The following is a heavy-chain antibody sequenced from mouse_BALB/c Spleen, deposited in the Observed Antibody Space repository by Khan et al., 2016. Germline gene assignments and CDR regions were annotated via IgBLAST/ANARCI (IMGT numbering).Heavy chain of an antibody. CDR1: GYSFTDYN. J-gene: IGHJ3*01. Sequence: EVQLQESGPELVKPGASVKVSCKASGYSFTDYNIYWVKQSHGKSLEWLGSIDPYNGGTSYNQKFKGKATLTVEQSSCTAFLHLNSLTSEDSAVYYFARYDYDVTWFAYWGQGTLVTVSA. V-gene: IGHV1S135*01. CDR3: ARYDYDVTWFAY. CDR2: IDPYNGGT. D-gene: IGHD2-4*01.